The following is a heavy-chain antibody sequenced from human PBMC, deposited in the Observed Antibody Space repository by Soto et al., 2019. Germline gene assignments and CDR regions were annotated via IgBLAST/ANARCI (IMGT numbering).Heavy chain of an antibody. Sequence: SGPTLVNPTQTLTLTCTFSGFSLSTSGMCVSWIRQPPGKALEWLALIDWDDDKYYSTSLKTRLTISKDTSKNQVVLTMTNMDPVDTATYYCARIFGEIAASTYYYYGMDVWGQGTTVTVSS. CDR2: IDWDDDK. CDR3: ARIFGEIAASTYYYYGMDV. D-gene: IGHD6-13*01. V-gene: IGHV2-70*01. J-gene: IGHJ6*02. CDR1: GFSLSTSGMC.